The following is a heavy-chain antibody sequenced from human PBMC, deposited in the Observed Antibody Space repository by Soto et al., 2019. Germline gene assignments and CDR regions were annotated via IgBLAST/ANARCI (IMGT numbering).Heavy chain of an antibody. CDR3: AVVDSTGNWFDP. Sequence: SETLSLTCTVSGGSIRSSDFYWGWLRQTPGKGPEFIGSMYYSGTTYYNPSLKSRVTISVDTSKNQFTLKLISVTAADTAVYYCAVVDSTGNWFDPWGEGALVTVSS. CDR1: GGSIRSSDFY. CDR2: MYYSGTT. D-gene: IGHD6-25*01. J-gene: IGHJ5*02. V-gene: IGHV4-39*01.